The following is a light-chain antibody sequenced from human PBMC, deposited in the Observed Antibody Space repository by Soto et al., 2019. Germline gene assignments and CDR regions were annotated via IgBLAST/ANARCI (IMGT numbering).Light chain of an antibody. CDR1: SSDVGGYNY. Sequence: QSVLTQPASVSGSPGQSITISCTGTSSDVGGYNYVSWYQQHPGKSTKLMIYEVSNQPSGVSNRFSGSKSGNTASLTISGLHAEDEADYYCSSYTSSSTRVFGGGTKLTVL. CDR3: SSYTSSSTRV. V-gene: IGLV2-14*01. J-gene: IGLJ3*02. CDR2: EVS.